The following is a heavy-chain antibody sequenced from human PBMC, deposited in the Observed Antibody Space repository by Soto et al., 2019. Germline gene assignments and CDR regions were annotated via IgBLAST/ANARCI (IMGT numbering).Heavy chain of an antibody. V-gene: IGHV3-48*01. CDR3: ARDIEQWLVRALDY. J-gene: IGHJ4*02. CDR2: ISSSSSTI. D-gene: IGHD6-19*01. CDR1: GFTFSSYS. Sequence: PGGSLRLSCAASGFTFSSYSMNWVRQAPGKGLEWVSYISSSSSTIYYADSVKGRFTISRDNAKNSLYLQMNSLRAEDTAVYYCARDIEQWLVRALDYWGQGTLVTVSS.